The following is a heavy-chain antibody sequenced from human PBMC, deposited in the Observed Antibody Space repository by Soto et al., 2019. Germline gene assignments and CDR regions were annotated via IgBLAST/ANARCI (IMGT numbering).Heavy chain of an antibody. CDR2: IKSKTDGGTT. Sequence: GGSLRLSCAASGFTFSNAWMSCVRQAPGKGLEWVGRIKSKTDGGTTDYAAPVKGRFTISRDDSKNTLYLQMNSLKTEDTAVYYCTTLTGIAAAGTPRDYYYGMDVWGQGTTVTVSS. D-gene: IGHD6-13*01. CDR3: TTLTGIAAAGTPRDYYYGMDV. CDR1: GFTFSNAW. V-gene: IGHV3-15*01. J-gene: IGHJ6*02.